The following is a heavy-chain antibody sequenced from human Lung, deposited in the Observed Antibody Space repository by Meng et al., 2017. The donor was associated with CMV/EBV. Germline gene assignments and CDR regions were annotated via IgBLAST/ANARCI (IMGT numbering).Heavy chain of an antibody. CDR1: DYSISSGHY. D-gene: IGHD5-24*01. J-gene: IGHJ6*02. V-gene: IGHV4-38-2*02. CDR2: VSHRGSP. CDR3: AREMATIYWWGNAMDV. Sequence: SETLSLXCTVLDYSISSGHYWGWIRQPPGKGLEWIGSVSHRGSPYYNPSLMRRATTSFDTSKNQFSLKLRSVTAADTAVYYCAREMATIYWWGNAMDVWGQGTXVTVAS.